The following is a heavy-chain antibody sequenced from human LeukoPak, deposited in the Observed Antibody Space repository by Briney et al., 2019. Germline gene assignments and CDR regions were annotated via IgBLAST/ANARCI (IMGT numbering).Heavy chain of an antibody. D-gene: IGHD6-6*01. CDR3: ARADDSSSGYFDY. CDR1: GLTFSDYY. Sequence: IPGESLRLSCAASGLTFSDYYMSWIRQAPGKGLEWVSYISNSGNTIKYADSMKGRFTISRDNAKNSLYLQMDSLRAEDTAVYYCARADDSSSGYFDYWGQGTLVTVSS. CDR2: ISNSGNTI. V-gene: IGHV3-11*04. J-gene: IGHJ4*02.